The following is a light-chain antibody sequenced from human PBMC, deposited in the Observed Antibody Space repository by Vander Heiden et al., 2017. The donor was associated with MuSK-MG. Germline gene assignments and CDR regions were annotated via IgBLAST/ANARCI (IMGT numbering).Light chain of an antibody. CDR1: QSISSW. V-gene: IGKV1-5*03. Sequence: DIQMTQSPSTLSASVGDRVTITCRASQSISSWLAWYQQKPGNAPKLLIYKASSLESGVPSRFSGSGSGTEFTLTISSLQPDDFATDYCQQYNSYSLYTFGQGTKLEIK. CDR3: QQYNSYSLYT. J-gene: IGKJ2*01. CDR2: KAS.